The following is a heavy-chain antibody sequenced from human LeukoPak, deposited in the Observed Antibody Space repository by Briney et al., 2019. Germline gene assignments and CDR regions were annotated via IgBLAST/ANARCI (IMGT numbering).Heavy chain of an antibody. CDR3: ARADYGDYGEYYFDY. V-gene: IGHV4-61*01. D-gene: IGHD4-17*01. J-gene: IGHJ4*02. Sequence: SETLSLTCTVSGGSVSSGSYYWSWIRQPPGKGLEWFGYIYYSGSTNYNPSLKSRVTISVDTSKDQFSLKLSSVTAADTAVYCCARADYGDYGEYYFDYWGQGTLVTVSS. CDR2: IYYSGST. CDR1: GGSVSSGSYY.